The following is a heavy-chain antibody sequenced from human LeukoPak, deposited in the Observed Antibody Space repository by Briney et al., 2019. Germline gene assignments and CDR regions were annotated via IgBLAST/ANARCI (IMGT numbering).Heavy chain of an antibody. J-gene: IGHJ3*02. V-gene: IGHV4-39*01. D-gene: IGHD3-22*01. CDR1: GGSISSSSYY. Sequence: SETLSLTSTVSGGSISSSSYYWGWIRQPPGKGLEWIGSIYYSGSTYYNPSLKSRVTISVDTSKNQFSLKLNSVTAADTAVYYCAASRYYYDSSGYYNGAAFDIWGQGTMVTVSS. CDR2: IYYSGST. CDR3: AASRYYYDSSGYYNGAAFDI.